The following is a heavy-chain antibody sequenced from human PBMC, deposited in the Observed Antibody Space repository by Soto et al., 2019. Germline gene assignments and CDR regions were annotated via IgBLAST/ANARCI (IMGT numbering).Heavy chain of an antibody. J-gene: IGHJ5*02. V-gene: IGHV4-59*08. CDR1: GGSITSYY. Sequence: SETLSLTCTVSGGSITSYYWSWIRQPPGKGLEWIGYIYYSGSTNYNPSLKSRVTISVDTSKNQFSLKLNSVTAADTAVYYCARSTPSLSAVTTSRFDPWGQAXLVTVSS. CDR2: IYYSGST. D-gene: IGHD4-17*01. CDR3: ARSTPSLSAVTTSRFDP.